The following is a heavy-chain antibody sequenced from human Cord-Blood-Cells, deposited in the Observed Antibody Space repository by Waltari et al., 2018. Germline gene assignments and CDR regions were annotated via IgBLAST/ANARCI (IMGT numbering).Heavy chain of an antibody. CDR2: MNPNSGNT. D-gene: IGHD7-27*01. CDR1: GYTFPRHD. V-gene: IGHV1-8*03. J-gene: IGHJ3*02. Sequence: QVQLVQSGAEVKKPGAAVKVSCKASGYTFPRHDIHWVRQATGQGLEWMGWMNPNSGNTGYAQKFQGRVTITRNTSISTAYMELSSLRSEDTAVYYCARSWGREAFDIWGQGTMVTVSS. CDR3: ARSWGREAFDI.